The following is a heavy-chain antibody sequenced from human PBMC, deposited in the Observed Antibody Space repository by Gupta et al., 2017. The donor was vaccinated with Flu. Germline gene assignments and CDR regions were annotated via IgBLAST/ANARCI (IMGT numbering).Heavy chain of an antibody. CDR3: VRAGDVVVVAASWFDA. V-gene: IGHV4-61*02. CDR2: IYPSGST. Sequence: QVQLQESGPGLVKPSQTLYITCIVSGASINSGSYFWNWIRQSAGKGLEWIGCIYPSGSTNYNPTLKSRVSISIDTSKNQFSLKLRSVTAADTAVYYCVRAGDVVVVAASWFDAWGQGTLVTVS. J-gene: IGHJ5*02. CDR1: GASINSGSYF. D-gene: IGHD2-15*01.